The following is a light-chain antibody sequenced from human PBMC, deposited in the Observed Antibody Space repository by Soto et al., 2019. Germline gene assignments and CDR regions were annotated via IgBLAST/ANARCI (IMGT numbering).Light chain of an antibody. V-gene: IGLV2-8*01. CDR1: SSDVGGYNY. J-gene: IGLJ2*01. CDR2: EVS. Sequence: SVLTQPPSAYGSPGQSVTISCTGTSSDVGGYNYVSWYQHHPGKAPRLMVYEVSKRPPGVPDRFSGSKSGNTASLTVSGLQTEDEADYYCTSYAGSLPVVFGGGTKVTVL. CDR3: TSYAGSLPVV.